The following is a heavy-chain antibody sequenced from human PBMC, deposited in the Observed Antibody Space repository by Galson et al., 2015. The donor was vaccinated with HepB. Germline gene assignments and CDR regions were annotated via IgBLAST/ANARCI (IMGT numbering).Heavy chain of an antibody. J-gene: IGHJ6*02. D-gene: IGHD3-22*01. V-gene: IGHV3-66*01. CDR3: ARGKTYYDSSGSYNYYGMDV. CDR1: GXXVSSNY. Sequence: SLRLSCAASGXXVSSNYMSWVRQAPGKGLEWVSVIYSGGSTYYADSVKGRFTISRDNSKNTLYLQMNSLRAEDTAVYYCARGKTYYDSSGSYNYYGMDVWGQETTVTVSS. CDR2: IYSGGST.